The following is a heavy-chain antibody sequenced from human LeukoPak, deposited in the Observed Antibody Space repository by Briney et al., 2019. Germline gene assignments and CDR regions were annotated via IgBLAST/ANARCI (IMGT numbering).Heavy chain of an antibody. CDR2: ISGSGGST. J-gene: IGHJ2*01. V-gene: IGHV3-23*01. CDR1: GFTFSSYA. Sequence: PGGSLRLSCAASGFTFSSYAMSWVRQAPGKGLEWVSAISGSGGSTYYADSVKGRFTISRDNSKNTLYLQMNSLRAEDTAVYYCAKDACSGYYSPSGSRYFDLWGRGTLVTVSS. D-gene: IGHD3-22*01. CDR3: AKDACSGYYSPSGSRYFDL.